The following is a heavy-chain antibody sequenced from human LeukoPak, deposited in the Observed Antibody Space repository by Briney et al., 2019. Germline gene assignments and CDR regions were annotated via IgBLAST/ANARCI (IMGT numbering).Heavy chain of an antibody. Sequence: PSETLSLTCAVSGGSISSYYWSWIRQPPGKGLEWIGCIYYSGYTNYKSSLKSRVTISVDTSKNQFSLKLSSVTAADTAVYYCARTTMVRGTYYMDVWGKGTTVTVSS. CDR2: IYYSGYT. CDR3: ARTTMVRGTYYMDV. D-gene: IGHD3-10*01. V-gene: IGHV4-59*01. CDR1: GGSISSYY. J-gene: IGHJ6*03.